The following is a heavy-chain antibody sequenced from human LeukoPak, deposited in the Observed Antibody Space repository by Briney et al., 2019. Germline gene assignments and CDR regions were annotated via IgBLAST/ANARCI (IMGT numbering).Heavy chain of an antibody. V-gene: IGHV3-48*04. Sequence: GGSLRLSCAASGFTFSSYSMNWVRQAPGKGLEWVSYISSSSSTIYYADSVKGRFTISRDNAKNSLYLQMNSLRAEDTAVYHCAGGSHGWFDPWGQGTLVTVSS. D-gene: IGHD1-26*01. J-gene: IGHJ5*02. CDR3: AGGSHGWFDP. CDR2: ISSSSSTI. CDR1: GFTFSSYS.